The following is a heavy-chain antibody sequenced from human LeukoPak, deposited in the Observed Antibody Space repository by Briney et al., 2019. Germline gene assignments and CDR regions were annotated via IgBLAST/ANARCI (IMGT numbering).Heavy chain of an antibody. D-gene: IGHD1-26*01. CDR3: AKDEGYSGSYFKWFDP. Sequence: SVKVSCKASGGTFNSYAISWVRQAPGQGLEWMGGIIPIFGRANYAQKFQGRVKITTDESTSTAYMELSSLRSEDTAVYYCAKDEGYSGSYFKWFDPWGQGTLVTVSS. V-gene: IGHV1-69*05. CDR1: GGTFNSYA. J-gene: IGHJ5*02. CDR2: IIPIFGRA.